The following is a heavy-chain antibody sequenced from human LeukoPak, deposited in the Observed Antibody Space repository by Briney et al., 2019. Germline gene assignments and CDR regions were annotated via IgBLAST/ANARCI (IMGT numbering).Heavy chain of an antibody. Sequence: PSETLSLTCAVYGGSFSGYYWSWIRQPPGKGLEWIGEINHSGSTNYNPSLKSRVTISVDTSKNQFSLKLSSVTAADTAVYYCARHRGYSSSWYWFDPWGQGTLVTVSS. D-gene: IGHD6-13*01. CDR3: ARHRGYSSSWYWFDP. V-gene: IGHV4-34*01. J-gene: IGHJ5*02. CDR2: INHSGST. CDR1: GGSFSGYY.